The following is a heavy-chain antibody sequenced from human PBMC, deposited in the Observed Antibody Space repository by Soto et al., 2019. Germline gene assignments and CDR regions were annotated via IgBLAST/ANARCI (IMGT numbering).Heavy chain of an antibody. J-gene: IGHJ4*02. CDR2: IIPIFGTA. CDR3: ARVGRYYDSSGYYPL. D-gene: IGHD3-22*01. V-gene: IGHV1-69*13. Sequence: SVEVSCKASGGTFSSYAISWVRQAPGQGLEWMGGIIPIFGTANYAQKFQGRVTITADESTSTAYMELSSLRSEDTAVYYCARVGRYYDSSGYYPLWGQGTLMTF. CDR1: GGTFSSYA.